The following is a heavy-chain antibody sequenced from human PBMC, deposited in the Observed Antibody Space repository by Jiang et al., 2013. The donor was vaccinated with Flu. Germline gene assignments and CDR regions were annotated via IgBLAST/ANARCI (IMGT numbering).Heavy chain of an antibody. J-gene: IGHJ4*02. D-gene: IGHD3-10*01. CDR3: ARGSQRYYGSGSRSPFDY. CDR2: INHSGST. Sequence: TCAVYGGSFSGYYWSWIRQPPGKGLEWIGEINHSGSTNYNPSLKSRVTISVDMSKNQFSLKLSSVTAADTAVYYCARGSQRYYGSGSRSPFDYWGQGTLVTVSS. V-gene: IGHV4-34*01. CDR1: GGSFSGYY.